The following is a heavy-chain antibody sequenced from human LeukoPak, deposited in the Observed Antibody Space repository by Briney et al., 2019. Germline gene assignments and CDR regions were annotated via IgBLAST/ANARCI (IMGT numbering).Heavy chain of an antibody. CDR2: INPNSGGT. CDR3: ARGGGDGYSWYYFDY. CDR1: GYTFTGYY. Sequence: ASVKVSCKASGYTFTGYYMHWVRQAPGQGLEWMGWINPNSGGTNYAQKFQGRVTMTRDTSISTAYMELSRLRSDDTAVYYCARGGGDGYSWYYFDYWGQGTLVTVSS. J-gene: IGHJ4*02. V-gene: IGHV1-2*02. D-gene: IGHD5-24*01.